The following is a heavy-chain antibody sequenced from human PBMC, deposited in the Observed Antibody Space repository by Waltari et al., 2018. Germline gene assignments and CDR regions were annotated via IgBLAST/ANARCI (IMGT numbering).Heavy chain of an antibody. Sequence: QVQLQESGPGLVKPSETLSLTCTVSGGSISSYYWSWIRKPPGKGLEWIGYIYYSGRTNYNPSLKSRVTISVDTSKNQFSLKLSSVTAADTAVYYCARARQQLVRSAFDIWGQGTMVTVSS. CDR3: ARARQQLVRSAFDI. D-gene: IGHD6-13*01. J-gene: IGHJ3*02. CDR2: IYYSGRT. V-gene: IGHV4-59*12. CDR1: GGSISSYY.